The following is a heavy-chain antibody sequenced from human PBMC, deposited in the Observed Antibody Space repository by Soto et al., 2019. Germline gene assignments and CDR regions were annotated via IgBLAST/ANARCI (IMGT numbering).Heavy chain of an antibody. CDR1: GGTFSSYT. J-gene: IGHJ4*02. CDR2: IIPILGIA. V-gene: IGHV1-69*02. Sequence: QVQLVQSGAEVKKPGSSVKVSCKASGGTFSSYTISWVRQAPGQGLEWMGRIIPILGIANYAQKFQGRVTITADKSTSTADMELSSLRSEDTAVYYCARGHYDSSGYYFDWGQGTLVTVSS. CDR3: ARGHYDSSGYYFD. D-gene: IGHD3-22*01.